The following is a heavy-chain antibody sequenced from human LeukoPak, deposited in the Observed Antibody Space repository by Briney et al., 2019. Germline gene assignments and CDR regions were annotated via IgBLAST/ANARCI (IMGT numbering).Heavy chain of an antibody. J-gene: IGHJ5*02. V-gene: IGHV3-11*04. Sequence: GGSLRLSCAASGFTVSSNYMSWIRQAPGKGLEWVSYISSSGSTIYYADSVKGRFTISRDNAKNSLYLQMNSLRAEDTAVYYCARQDCSSTSCYRDNWFDPWGQGTLVTVSS. CDR3: ARQDCSSTSCYRDNWFDP. D-gene: IGHD2-2*01. CDR2: ISSSGSTI. CDR1: GFTVSSNY.